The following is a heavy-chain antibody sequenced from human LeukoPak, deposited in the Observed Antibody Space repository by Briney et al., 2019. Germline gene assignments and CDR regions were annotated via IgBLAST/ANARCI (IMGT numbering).Heavy chain of an antibody. CDR3: ARSSYGFGELLYYFDY. D-gene: IGHD3-10*01. CDR2: IYYSGST. CDR1: GGSISSGGYY. Sequence: SETLSLTCTVSGGSISSGGYYWSWIRQHPGKGLEWIGYIYYSGSTNYNPSLKSRVTISVDTSKNQFSLKLSSVTAADTAVYYCARSSYGFGELLYYFDYWGQGTLVTVSS. V-gene: IGHV4-61*08. J-gene: IGHJ4*02.